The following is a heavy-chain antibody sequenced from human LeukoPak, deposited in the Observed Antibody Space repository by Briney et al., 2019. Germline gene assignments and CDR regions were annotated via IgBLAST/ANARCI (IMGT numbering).Heavy chain of an antibody. D-gene: IGHD2-21*01. CDR3: AKGKVNHDGALDA. Sequence: GGSLRLSCAASGFTFSSYAMSWVRQAPGKGLEWVSAISGSGGSTYYADSVKGRFTISRDNSKKTLYLQMNTLRAEDTAVYYCAKGKVNHDGALDAWGQGTLVTVSS. CDR2: ISGSGGST. V-gene: IGHV3-23*01. J-gene: IGHJ3*01. CDR1: GFTFSSYA.